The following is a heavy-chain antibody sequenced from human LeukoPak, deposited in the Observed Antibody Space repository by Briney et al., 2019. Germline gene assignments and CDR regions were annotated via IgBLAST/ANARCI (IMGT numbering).Heavy chain of an antibody. J-gene: IGHJ3*02. V-gene: IGHV5-51*01. CDR3: ARWVTADRGKKDAFDI. CDR1: GYSFSIYW. D-gene: IGHD2-21*02. Sequence: GESLKISCKCSGYSFSIYWIGWVRQMPGKGLEWMGIIFPGDSDTRYGPSFQGQVTFSVDKSITTAYLQWSSLKASDTAMYYCARWVTADRGKKDAFDIWGQGTMVTVSS. CDR2: IFPGDSDT.